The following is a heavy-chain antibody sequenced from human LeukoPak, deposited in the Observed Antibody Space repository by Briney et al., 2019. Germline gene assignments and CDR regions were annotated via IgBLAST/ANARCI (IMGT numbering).Heavy chain of an antibody. V-gene: IGHV1-69*04. D-gene: IGHD6-19*01. CDR1: GGTFSSYA. J-gene: IGHJ6*02. CDR3: ARDWLKQWLVDYYYYGMDV. CDR2: IIPILGIA. Sequence: ASVKVSCKASGGTFSSYAISWVRQAPGQGLEWMGRIIPILGIANYAQKFQGRVTITADKSTSTAYMELSSLRSEDTAVYYCARDWLKQWLVDYYYYGMDVWGQGTTVTVSS.